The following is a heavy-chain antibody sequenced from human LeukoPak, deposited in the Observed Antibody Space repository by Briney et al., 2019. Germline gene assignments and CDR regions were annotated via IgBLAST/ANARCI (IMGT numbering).Heavy chain of an antibody. Sequence: GGSLRLSCAASGFTFSASSINWVRQAPGKGLEWLSSIKGDSSHISYAESVKGRFTISRDNTKNALFLQMNTLGAEDPAIYYCAGGFVPAAFVLWGLGPLVIVS. J-gene: IGHJ5*02. CDR2: IKGDSSHI. CDR3: AGGFVPAAFVL. V-gene: IGHV3-21*01. D-gene: IGHD2-2*01. CDR1: GFTFSASS.